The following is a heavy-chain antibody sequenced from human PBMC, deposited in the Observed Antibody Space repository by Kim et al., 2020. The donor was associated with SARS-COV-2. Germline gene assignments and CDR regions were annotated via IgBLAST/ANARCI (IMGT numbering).Heavy chain of an antibody. CDR1: GFTFINYA. V-gene: IGHV3-23*01. D-gene: IGHD5-12*01. Sequence: GGSLRLSCAASGFTFINYAMSWVRQAPGKGLEWVSAFSSGSGGVTYYADPVKGRFTISRDNSKNTLYLQMNSLRAEDTAVYYCAKDYRSGYSGYDIGDWGQGTLVTVSS. J-gene: IGHJ4*02. CDR3: AKDYRSGYSGYDIGD. CDR2: FSSGSGGVT.